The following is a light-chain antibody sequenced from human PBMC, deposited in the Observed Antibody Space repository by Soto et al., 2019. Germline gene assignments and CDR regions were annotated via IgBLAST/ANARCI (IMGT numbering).Light chain of an antibody. CDR3: QSYDRGLSGYVV. CDR2: GNS. Sequence: QSVLTQPPSVSGAPGQRVTISCTGSSSNIGAGYDVHWYQQLPGTAPKLLIFGNSHRPSGVPDRFSASKSGTSASLAITGLQADDEADYYCQSYDRGLSGYVVFGGGTKLTVL. CDR1: SSNIGAGYD. V-gene: IGLV1-40*01. J-gene: IGLJ2*01.